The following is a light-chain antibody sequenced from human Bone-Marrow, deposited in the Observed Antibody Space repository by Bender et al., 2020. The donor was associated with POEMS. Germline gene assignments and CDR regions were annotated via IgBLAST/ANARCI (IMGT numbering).Light chain of an antibody. CDR3: ATWDDSLNGWV. CDR1: SSKFGSYP. Sequence: QSVLTQPPSASGTPGQRVTISCSGSSSKFGSYPVNWYQQLPGAAPKLVIFNNSQRPSGVSDRFSGSNSGTSASLAISGFLSDDEADFYCATWDDSLNGWVFGGGTKLTVL. V-gene: IGLV1-44*01. J-gene: IGLJ3*02. CDR2: NNS.